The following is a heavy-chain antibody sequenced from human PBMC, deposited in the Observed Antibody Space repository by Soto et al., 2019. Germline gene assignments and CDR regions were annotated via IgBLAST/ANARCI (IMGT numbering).Heavy chain of an antibody. Sequence: DVQLVESGGGLVQPGGSLRLSCAASGFTFSNYEMNWVRQAPGKGLEWISYISTSATTIYYADSVKGRFTISRDNAKNSLYLQMSSLRAEDTAFYYSARRLGGGAAAGSRKRCNWFDPWGQGTLVTVSS. D-gene: IGHD6-13*01. V-gene: IGHV3-48*03. CDR2: ISTSATTI. CDR3: ARRLGGGAAAGSRKRCNWFDP. CDR1: GFTFSNYE. J-gene: IGHJ5*02.